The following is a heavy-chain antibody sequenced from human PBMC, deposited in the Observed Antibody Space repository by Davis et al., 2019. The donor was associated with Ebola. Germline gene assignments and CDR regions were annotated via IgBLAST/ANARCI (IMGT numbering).Heavy chain of an antibody. CDR3: ARGSEYIEDSSFDS. CDR1: GFTFSSYE. Sequence: GESLKISCVASGFTFSSYEMNWVRQAPGKGLEWVSYISNSGRATYYADSVKGRFTISRDNAKNSLDLQMNSLRAEDTAAYYCARGSEYIEDSSFDSWGQGILVTVSS. V-gene: IGHV3-48*03. D-gene: IGHD6-6*01. CDR2: ISNSGRAT. J-gene: IGHJ4*02.